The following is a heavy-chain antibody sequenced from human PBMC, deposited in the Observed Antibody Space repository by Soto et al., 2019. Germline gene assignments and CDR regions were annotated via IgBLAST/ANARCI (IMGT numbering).Heavy chain of an antibody. Sequence: SETLSLTCIVSGESISSSSYYWCWIRQPPGKGLERIGSFYYSGRTYYNASSKSRVTISIDTSKNHFSLKLISVNATDTVVYYRSRERETVLGKTNYGHWGQGALDT. CDR1: GESISSSSYY. CDR2: FYYSGRT. V-gene: IGHV4-39*02. D-gene: IGHD3-16*01. CDR3: SRERETVLGKTNYGH. J-gene: IGHJ4*02.